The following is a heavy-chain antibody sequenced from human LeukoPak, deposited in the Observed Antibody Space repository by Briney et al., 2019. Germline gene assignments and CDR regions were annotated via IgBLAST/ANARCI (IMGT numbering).Heavy chain of an antibody. CDR1: GGSISSGSYY. V-gene: IGHV4-61*02. Sequence: SETLSLTCTVSGGSISSGSYYWSWIRQPAGKGLEWIGRIYTSGSTNYNPSLKSRVTISVDTSKNQFSLKLSSVTAADTAVYYCARDQDYYYYYMDVWGKGTTVTVSS. CDR2: IYTSGST. CDR3: ARDQDYYYYYMDV. J-gene: IGHJ6*03.